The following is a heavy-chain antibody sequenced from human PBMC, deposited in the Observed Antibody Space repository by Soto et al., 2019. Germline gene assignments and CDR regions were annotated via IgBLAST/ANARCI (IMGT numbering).Heavy chain of an antibody. CDR3: ARDGFDY. CDR1: GFTFSSYA. J-gene: IGHJ4*02. Sequence: QVQLVESGGGVVQPGRSLRLSCAASGFTFSSYAMHWVRQAPGKGLEWVAVISYDGSNKYYAASVQGRFTISRDNSKNTLYLQMNSLRDEDTAVYYCARDGFDYWGQGTLVTVSS. CDR2: ISYDGSNK. V-gene: IGHV3-30-3*01.